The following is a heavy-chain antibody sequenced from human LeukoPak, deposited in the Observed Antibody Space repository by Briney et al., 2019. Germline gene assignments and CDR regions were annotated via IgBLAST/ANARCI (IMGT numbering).Heavy chain of an antibody. CDR2: VNPNGGST. J-gene: IGHJ4*02. CDR1: GYTFTRYL. Sequence: GASVKVSCKASGYTFTRYLIHWVRQAPGQGLVWVGRVNPNGGSTIYAQRFQGRVTMTWDRSTNTVYMDLVSLRSEDTAVYYCAKEREATYYFDYWGQGTLVTVSS. V-gene: IGHV1-46*01. D-gene: IGHD1-26*01. CDR3: AKEREATYYFDY.